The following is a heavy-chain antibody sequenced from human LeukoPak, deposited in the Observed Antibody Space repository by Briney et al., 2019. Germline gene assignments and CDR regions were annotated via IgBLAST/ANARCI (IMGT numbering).Heavy chain of an antibody. CDR1: GYSISSGYY. CDR3: ARGSGWYNIDY. D-gene: IGHD6-19*01. V-gene: IGHV4-38-2*01. CDR2: IYHSGST. Sequence: PSETLSLTCALSGYSISSGYYWGWIRQPPGKGLGWIGSIYHSGSTDYNPSLKSRVTISLDTSKNQFSLKLRSVIAADTAVYYCARGSGWYNIDYWGQGTLVTVSS. J-gene: IGHJ4*02.